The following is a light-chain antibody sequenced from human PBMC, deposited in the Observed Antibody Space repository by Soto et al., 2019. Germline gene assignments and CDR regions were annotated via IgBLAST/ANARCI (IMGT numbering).Light chain of an antibody. CDR3: VQHYSYPLT. V-gene: IGKV1-17*01. J-gene: IGKJ4*01. CDR1: QDIGTD. CDR2: EAS. Sequence: DIQITQSPSSLSASVGDRVTITCRASQDIGTDLGWYQQKPGKAPERLIDEASVLQSGVPSRFSGSGSGTEFTLTVSSLQPEDFATYYCVQHYSYPLTFGGGTKVDI.